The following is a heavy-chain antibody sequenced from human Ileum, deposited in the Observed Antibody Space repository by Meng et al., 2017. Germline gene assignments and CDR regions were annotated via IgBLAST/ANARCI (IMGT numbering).Heavy chain of an antibody. CDR3: ARIGFCSGRSCYGFFDY. V-gene: IGHV4-31*01. D-gene: IGHD2-15*01. CDR1: GGSISSNSYF. J-gene: IGHJ4*02. Sequence: QLPDPGPGLGKPSETLSLTCTVSGGSISSNSYFWGWIRQHPGKGLEWIGYIYSSGGTYYTPSLKSLVTISLDTSKNQFSLRLSSVTAADTAVYYCARIGFCSGRSCYGFFDYWGQGTLVTVSS. CDR2: IYSSGGT.